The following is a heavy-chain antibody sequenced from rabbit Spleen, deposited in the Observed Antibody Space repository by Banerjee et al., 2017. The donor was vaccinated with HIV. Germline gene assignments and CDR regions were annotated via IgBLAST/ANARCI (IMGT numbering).Heavy chain of an antibody. J-gene: IGHJ4*01. CDR2: IDLLFGTT. CDR3: VRGASSSGYYSL. D-gene: IGHD1-1*01. CDR1: GFDFSRTG. V-gene: IGHV1S47*01. Sequence: EESGGGLVQPGGSLKLSCKASGFDFSRTGVSWVRQAPGKGLEWIGYIDLLFGTTYYANWVNGRFTISSHNAQNTLYLQLHSLTAADTATYFCVRGASSSGYYSLWGPGTLVTVS.